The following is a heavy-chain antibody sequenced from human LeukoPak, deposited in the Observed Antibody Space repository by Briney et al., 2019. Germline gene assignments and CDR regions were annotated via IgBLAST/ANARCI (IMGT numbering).Heavy chain of an antibody. J-gene: IGHJ4*02. CDR1: GFTFSNHG. CDR3: AKASAMIVVVSKYFDY. Sequence: GGSLRLSCAASGFTFSNHGMNWVRQAPGKGLEWVSAISGSGGSTYYADSVKGRFTISRDNSKNTLYLQMNSLRAEDTAVYYCAKASAMIVVVSKYFDYWGQGTLVTVSS. D-gene: IGHD3-22*01. CDR2: ISGSGGST. V-gene: IGHV3-23*01.